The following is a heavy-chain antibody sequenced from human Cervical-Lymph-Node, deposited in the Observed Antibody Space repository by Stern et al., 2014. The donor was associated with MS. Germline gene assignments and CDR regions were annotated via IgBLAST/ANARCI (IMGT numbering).Heavy chain of an antibody. Sequence: QVQLQESGPGLVKPSETLSLTCTLSGGSLSTSSYYWGWIRQAPGKGPEWIGTVHYSGPTYYNPPLKSRITISVYTSRTQFAVRLATVSATDTAVYYCARQAWILTGSDAGPLFWSWGQGTHVTVSS. V-gene: IGHV4-39*01. CDR3: ARQAWILTGSDAGPLFWS. J-gene: IGHJ5*02. CDR1: GGSLSTSSYY. CDR2: VHYSGPT. D-gene: IGHD3-9*01.